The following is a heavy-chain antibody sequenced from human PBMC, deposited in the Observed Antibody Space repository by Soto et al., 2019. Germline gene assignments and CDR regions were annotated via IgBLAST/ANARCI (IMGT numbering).Heavy chain of an antibody. Sequence: WTWIRQSPGKGLEWIGEINHSGSTNYNLSLKSRVTISVDTSKNQFSLKLTSVTAADTAVYYCARDPLGGSYYFDYWSQGTLATVSS. V-gene: IGHV4-34*01. CDR3: ARDPLGGSYYFDY. D-gene: IGHD1-26*01. J-gene: IGHJ4*02. CDR2: INHSGST.